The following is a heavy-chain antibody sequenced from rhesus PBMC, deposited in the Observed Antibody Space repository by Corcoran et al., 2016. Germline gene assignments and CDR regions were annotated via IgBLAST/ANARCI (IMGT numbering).Heavy chain of an antibody. D-gene: IGHD5-24*01. V-gene: IGHV3-136*01. CDR3: TRGYSGYSFD. Sequence: EVQLVESGGGLVQPGGSLRLSCAASGFTFSSYDMSWVRQAPGKGLEWVSYISYTGKTKYYADTVKGRFTISRDNAKNSLSLQMSSLRAEDTAVYYCTRGYSGYSFDWGQGVLVTVSS. CDR2: ISYTGKTK. J-gene: IGHJ4*01. CDR1: GFTFSSYD.